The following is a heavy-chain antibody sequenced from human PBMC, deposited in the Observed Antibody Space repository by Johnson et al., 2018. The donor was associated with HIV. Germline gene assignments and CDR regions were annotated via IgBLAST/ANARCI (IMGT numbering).Heavy chain of an antibody. CDR1: GFTFSSYW. D-gene: IGHD5-18*01. Sequence: VQLVESGGGVVQPGRSLRLSCAASGFTFSSYWMHWVRQAPGKGLVWVSRINSDGSSTSYADSVKGRFTISRDNAKNTLYLQTNSLRVEDTAVYYCAKDRGYSYEWGFDAFDIWGQGTMVTVSS. CDR2: INSDGSST. V-gene: IGHV3-74*01. J-gene: IGHJ3*02. CDR3: AKDRGYSYEWGFDAFDI.